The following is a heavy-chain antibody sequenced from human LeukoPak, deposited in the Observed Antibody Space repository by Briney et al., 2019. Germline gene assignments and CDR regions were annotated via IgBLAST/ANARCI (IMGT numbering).Heavy chain of an antibody. J-gene: IGHJ4*02. CDR2: IYSDGSST. D-gene: IGHD6-13*01. CDR1: GFTFSYYW. V-gene: IGHV3-74*01. Sequence: GGSLGLPCAASGFTFSYYWMHWVRQAPGKGLVWVSRIYSDGSSTSYADFVKGRFTISRDNAKNTLYLQMNSLRAEDTAVYYCARGRAEAGSWSDYWGQGTLVTVSS. CDR3: ARGRAEAGSWSDY.